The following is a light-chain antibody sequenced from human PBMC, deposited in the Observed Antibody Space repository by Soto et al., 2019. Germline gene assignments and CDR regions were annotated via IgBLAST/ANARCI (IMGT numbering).Light chain of an antibody. CDR2: DVS. V-gene: IGLV2-11*01. CDR3: SSYTSGSTVI. J-gene: IGLJ2*01. CDR1: SSDVGGYNY. Sequence: QSALTQPRSVSGSPGQSVTISCTGTSSDVGGYNYVSWYQQHPGKAPKLMIYDVSKRPSGVPDRFSGSKSGNTASLTISGLQAEDEADYYCSSYTSGSTVIFGGGTKLTVL.